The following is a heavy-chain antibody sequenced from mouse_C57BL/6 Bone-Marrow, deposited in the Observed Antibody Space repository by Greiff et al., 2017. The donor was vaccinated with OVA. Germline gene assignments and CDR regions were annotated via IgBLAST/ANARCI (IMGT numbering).Heavy chain of an antibody. CDR3: AREESGNLDSSGYALTY. V-gene: IGHV1-69*01. Sequence: QVQLQQPGAELVMPGASVKLSCKASGYTFTSYWMHWVKQRPGQGLEWIGEIDPSDSYTHYTQKFKGKSTLTVDKSSRTSYMQLSSLTSEDSSVYYCAREESGNLDSSGYALTYWGQGTTLTVSS. CDR2: IDPSDSYT. J-gene: IGHJ2*01. D-gene: IGHD3-2*02. CDR1: GYTFTSYW.